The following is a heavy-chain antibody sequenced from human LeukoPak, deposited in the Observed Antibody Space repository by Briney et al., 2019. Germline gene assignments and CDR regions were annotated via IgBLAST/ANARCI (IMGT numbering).Heavy chain of an antibody. V-gene: IGHV3-74*03. CDR3: AAVGSGGSLDY. Sequence: PGGSLRLSCEASGFTLTNYAMYWVRQAAGKGLVWVSRVQSDGSGTMYADSVMGRFTISRDDAKNTLYLEMNSLTAEDTAVYYCAAVGSGGSLDYWGQGTLVTVSS. J-gene: IGHJ4*02. CDR2: VQSDGSGT. CDR1: GFTLTNYA. D-gene: IGHD2-15*01.